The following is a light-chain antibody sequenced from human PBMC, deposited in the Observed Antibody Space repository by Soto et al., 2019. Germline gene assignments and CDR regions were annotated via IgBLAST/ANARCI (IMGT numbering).Light chain of an antibody. CDR2: DAS. V-gene: IGKV3-15*01. CDR1: QSVSSN. CDR3: QQYGSSPRT. Sequence: EIVMTQSPATLSVSPGERATLSCRASQSVSSNFAWYQQKPGQAPRLLIYDASTRATGIPARFSGSGSGTEFTLTISSLQSEDFAVYYCQQYGSSPRTFGQGTRLEIK. J-gene: IGKJ5*01.